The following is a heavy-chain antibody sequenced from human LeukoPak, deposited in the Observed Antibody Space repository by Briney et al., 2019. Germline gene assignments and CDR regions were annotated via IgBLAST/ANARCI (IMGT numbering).Heavy chain of an antibody. J-gene: IGHJ4*02. D-gene: IGHD4-23*01. V-gene: IGHV4-30-4*08. CDR1: GGSISSGDYY. CDR3: ARYDYGGILFDY. CDR2: IYYSGST. Sequence: PSETLSLTCTVSGGSISSGDYYWSWIRQPPGKGLEWIGYIYYSGSTCYNPSLKSRVTISVDTSKNQFSLKLSSVTAADTAVYYCARYDYGGILFDYWGQGTLVTVSS.